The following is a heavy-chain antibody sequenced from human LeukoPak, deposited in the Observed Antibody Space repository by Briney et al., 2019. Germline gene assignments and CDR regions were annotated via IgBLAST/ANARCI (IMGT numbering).Heavy chain of an antibody. Sequence: GASVKVSCKASGYTLNNYVMSWVRQAPGHSFEWMGWINADNGNTKYSQKFQGRVTITIDTSASTAYMELRSLKSEDTAVYYCARERDYYDRNGYPNNWFDPWGQGTLVTVSS. CDR2: INADNGNT. V-gene: IGHV1-3*01. D-gene: IGHD3-22*01. CDR3: ARERDYYDRNGYPNNWFDP. CDR1: GYTLNNYV. J-gene: IGHJ5*02.